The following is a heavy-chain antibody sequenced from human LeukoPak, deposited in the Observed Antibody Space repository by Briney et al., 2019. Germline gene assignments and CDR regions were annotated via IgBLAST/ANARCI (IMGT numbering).Heavy chain of an antibody. CDR3: AKDRFRLDLTSFDY. CDR2: ISGTGGST. D-gene: IGHD1-1*01. CDR1: GFTFSSYG. V-gene: IGHV3-23*01. Sequence: GGSLRLSCGASGFTFSSYGMSWVRQAPGKGLEWGSGISGTGGSTYYADSVKGRFTISRDNSKNRLYMQMNSLRAEDTAIYFCAKDRFRLDLTSFDYWGQGTLVTVSS. J-gene: IGHJ4*02.